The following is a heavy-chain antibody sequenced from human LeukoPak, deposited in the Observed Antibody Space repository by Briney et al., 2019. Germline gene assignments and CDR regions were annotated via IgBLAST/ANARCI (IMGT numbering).Heavy chain of an antibody. CDR2: ISTSGDRT. CDR1: GFTFSTYA. CDR3: ARSAEGTSCCTAVDY. Sequence: GGSLRLSCAASGFTFSTYAMTWVRQAPGKGLEWVSGISTSGDRTYYADSVKGRFTISRDNSKNTLYLQMNSLRAEDTAEYFCARSAEGTSCCTAVDYWGQGTLVNGSS. J-gene: IGHJ4*02. D-gene: IGHD1-7*01. V-gene: IGHV3-23*01.